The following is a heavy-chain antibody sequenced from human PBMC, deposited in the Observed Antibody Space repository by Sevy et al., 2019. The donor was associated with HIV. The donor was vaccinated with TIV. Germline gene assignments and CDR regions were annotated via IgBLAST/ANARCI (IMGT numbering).Heavy chain of an antibody. CDR2: ISAYNGNT. CDR1: GYTFTSYG. J-gene: IGHJ4*02. V-gene: IGHV1-18*01. CDR3: ARVPPRDSGSLVGVDY. Sequence: ASVKVSCKASGYTFTSYGISWVRQAHGQGLEWMGWISAYNGNTNYAQKLQGRVTMTTDTSTSTAYMELRSLRSDDTAVYYCARVPPRDSGSLVGVDYWGQGTLVTVSS. D-gene: IGHD1-26*01.